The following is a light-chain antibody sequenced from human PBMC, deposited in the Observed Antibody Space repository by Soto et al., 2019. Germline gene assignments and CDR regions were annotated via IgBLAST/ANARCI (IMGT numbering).Light chain of an antibody. CDR1: SSDVGAYNY. J-gene: IGLJ3*02. Sequence: QSVLTQPPSASGSPGQSVTISCTGASSDVGAYNYVSWYQQHPGKAPKLVIYEVNKRPSGVPDRFSGPKSGTTASLIVSGLQAEDEADYYCTSYAGSNDLGVFGGGTKLTVL. CDR2: EVN. CDR3: TSYAGSNDLGV. V-gene: IGLV2-8*01.